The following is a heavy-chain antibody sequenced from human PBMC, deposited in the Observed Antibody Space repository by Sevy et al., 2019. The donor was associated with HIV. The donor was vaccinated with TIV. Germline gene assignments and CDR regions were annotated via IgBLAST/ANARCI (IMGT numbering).Heavy chain of an antibody. Sequence: ASVKVSCKASGYTFTSYGISWVRQAPGQGLEWMGWISAYNGNTNYAQKLQGRVTMTTDTSTSTAYMELRSLRSDDTAVYYCARDPYYDFWSGYSYYYYYYGMDVWGRGTTVTVSS. D-gene: IGHD3-3*01. CDR1: GYTFTSYG. CDR2: ISAYNGNT. J-gene: IGHJ6*02. CDR3: ARDPYYDFWSGYSYYYYYYGMDV. V-gene: IGHV1-18*01.